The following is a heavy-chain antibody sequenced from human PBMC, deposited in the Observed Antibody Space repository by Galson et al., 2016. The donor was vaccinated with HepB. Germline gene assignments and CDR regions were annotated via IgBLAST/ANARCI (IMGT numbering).Heavy chain of an antibody. D-gene: IGHD3-22*01. J-gene: IGHJ3*02. V-gene: IGHV1-46*01. CDR2: INPSESAT. Sequence: SVTVSCKASGYTFTSYYMTWVRQVPGQGLEFMGTINPSESATTYAQNFQGRVTMTRDTSTSTVSMDLNSLRPDDTAVYYCAMHFDSRGFSDSVYAFDIWGQGTMVTVSA. CDR3: AMHFDSRGFSDSVYAFDI. CDR1: GYTFTSYY.